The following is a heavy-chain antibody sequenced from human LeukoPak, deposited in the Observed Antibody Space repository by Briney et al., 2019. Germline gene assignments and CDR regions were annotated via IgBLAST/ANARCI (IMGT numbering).Heavy chain of an antibody. V-gene: IGHV6-1*01. CDR3: ARGALNAFDI. J-gene: IGHJ3*02. CDR2: TYFRSKWYN. D-gene: IGHD3-16*01. Sequence: SQTLSLTCAISGDSVSSNSVAWNWIRQSPSRGLEWLERTYFRSKWYNDYAVSVKSRITFNPDTSKNQFSLQLNSVTPEDTAVYFCARGALNAFDIWGQGTMVTVSS. CDR1: GDSVSSNSVA.